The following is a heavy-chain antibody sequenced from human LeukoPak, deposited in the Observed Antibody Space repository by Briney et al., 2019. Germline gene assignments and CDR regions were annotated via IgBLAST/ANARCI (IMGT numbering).Heavy chain of an antibody. CDR1: SGSISSYY. Sequence: PSETLSLTCTVSSGSISSYYWSWIRQPPGXXXXXXXXXYYSGSTNYNPSLKXXVTISVDTSKNQFSLKLSSVTAADTSVYYCARGYRSGGSCYSWFYPWGQGTLVTVSS. CDR3: ARGYRSGGSCYSWFYP. V-gene: IGHV4-59*12. J-gene: IGHJ5*02. D-gene: IGHD2-15*01. CDR2: XYYSGST.